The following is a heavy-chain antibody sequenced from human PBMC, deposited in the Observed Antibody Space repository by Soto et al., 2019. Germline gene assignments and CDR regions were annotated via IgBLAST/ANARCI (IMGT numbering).Heavy chain of an antibody. J-gene: IGHJ4*02. CDR3: AREIEYYYDSSGYYYAYYFDY. CDR1: GGSISSGGYY. Sequence: SETLSLTCTVSGGSISSGGYYWSWIRQHPGKGLEWIGYIYYSGSTYYNPSLKSRVTISVDTSKNQFSLKLSSVTAADTAVYYCAREIEYYYDSSGYYYAYYFDYWGQGTLVTVSS. CDR2: IYYSGST. D-gene: IGHD3-22*01. V-gene: IGHV4-31*03.